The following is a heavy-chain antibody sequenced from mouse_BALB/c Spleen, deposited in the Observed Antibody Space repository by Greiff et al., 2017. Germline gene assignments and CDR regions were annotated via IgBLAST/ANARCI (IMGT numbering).Heavy chain of an antibody. Sequence: EVKLMESGGGLVQPGGSLKLSCAASGFTFSSYGMSWVRQTPDKRLELVATINSNGGSTYYPDSVKGRFTISRDNAKNTLYLQMSSLKSEDTAMYYCARDYYGSSSLFAYWGQGTLVTVSA. J-gene: IGHJ3*01. V-gene: IGHV5-6-3*01. CDR2: INSNGGST. CDR1: GFTFSSYG. D-gene: IGHD1-1*01. CDR3: ARDYYGSSSLFAY.